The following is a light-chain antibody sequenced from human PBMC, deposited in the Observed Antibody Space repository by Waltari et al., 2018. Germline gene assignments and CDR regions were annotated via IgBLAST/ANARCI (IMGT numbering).Light chain of an antibody. J-gene: IGKJ2*01. CDR2: ATS. Sequence: EMVLTQSPGTLSLSPGETATLSCRASQFVSRDYFAWYQQKPGQAPRLLIYATSNRATGIPDRFSGSGSGTEITLTISRLEPEDFAVYYCQQYDSPPMYTFGQGTKLEI. CDR1: QFVSRDY. CDR3: QQYDSPPMYT. V-gene: IGKV3-20*01.